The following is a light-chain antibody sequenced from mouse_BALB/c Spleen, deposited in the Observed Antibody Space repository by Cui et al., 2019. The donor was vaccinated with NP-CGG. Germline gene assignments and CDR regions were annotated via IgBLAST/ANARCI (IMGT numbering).Light chain of an antibody. J-gene: IGLJ1*01. V-gene: IGLV1*01. CDR3: ALWYSNHWV. CDR2: GTN. CDR1: TGAVTTSNY. Sequence: QAVVTQESALTTSHGETVTLTCRSSTGAVTTSNYANWVQEKPDHLFTGLIGGTNNRPPGVPARFSGSLIGDKAALTIIGTQTEDEAIYFCALWYSNHWVFGGGTKLTVL.